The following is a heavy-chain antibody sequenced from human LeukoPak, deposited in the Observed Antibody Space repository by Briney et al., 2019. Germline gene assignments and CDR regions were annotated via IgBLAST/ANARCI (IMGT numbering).Heavy chain of an antibody. D-gene: IGHD1-26*01. J-gene: IGHJ4*02. CDR2: INHSGST. CDR1: GGSFSGYY. CDR3: ARGAFGSYYHFDY. Sequence: PSETLSLTCAVYGGSFSGYYWSWIRQPPGKGREWIGEINHSGSTNYNPSLKSRVTISVDTSKNQCSLKLSSVTSADTAVYYCARGAFGSYYHFDYWGQGTLVTVSS. V-gene: IGHV4-34*01.